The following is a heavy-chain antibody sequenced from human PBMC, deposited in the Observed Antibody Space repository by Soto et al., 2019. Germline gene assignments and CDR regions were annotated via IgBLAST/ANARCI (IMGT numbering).Heavy chain of an antibody. CDR3: ARRIAARLYYYYGMDV. J-gene: IGHJ6*02. Sequence: QVQLVQSGAEVKKPGSSVKVSCKASGGTFSSYAISWVRQAPGQGREWMGGIIPIFGTANYAQKFQGRVTITAYESTSTAYMELSSLRSEDTAVYYCARRIAARLYYYYGMDVWGQGTTVTVSS. D-gene: IGHD6-6*01. CDR2: IIPIFGTA. CDR1: GGTFSSYA. V-gene: IGHV1-69*01.